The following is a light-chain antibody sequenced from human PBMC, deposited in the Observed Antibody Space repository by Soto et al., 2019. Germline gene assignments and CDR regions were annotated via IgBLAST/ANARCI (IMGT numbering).Light chain of an antibody. CDR3: QQYYNLPRNT. V-gene: IGKV1-33*01. CDR2: DTS. J-gene: IGKJ2*01. Sequence: DIQMTQSPSSLSASVGDRVTITCQASQDISKYLNWYQHKPGKAPKLLIYDTSNLETGVPSRFSGSGSGSHFTFTISSLQPDDTAIYYCQQYYNLPRNTFGQGTKLEIK. CDR1: QDISKY.